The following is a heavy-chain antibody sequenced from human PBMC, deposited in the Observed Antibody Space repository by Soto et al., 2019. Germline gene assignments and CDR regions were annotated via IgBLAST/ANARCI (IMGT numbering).Heavy chain of an antibody. CDR2: ISSGSSTI. Sequence: VQLVESGGGLVQPGGSLRLSCAASGFTFSSYSMNWVRQAPGKGLEWVSYISSGSSTIYYADSVKGRFTISRDSAKNSLYLQMNSLRAEDTAVYYCARDAGYKYGPHYYFDYWGQGTLVTVSS. J-gene: IGHJ4*02. CDR3: ARDAGYKYGPHYYFDY. CDR1: GFTFSSYS. D-gene: IGHD1-20*01. V-gene: IGHV3-48*01.